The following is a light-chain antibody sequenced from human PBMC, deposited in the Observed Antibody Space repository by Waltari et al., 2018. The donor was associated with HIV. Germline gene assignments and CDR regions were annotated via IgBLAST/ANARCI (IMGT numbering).Light chain of an antibody. V-gene: IGLV7-46*01. CDR2: DTN. CDR3: LLSYSGARV. J-gene: IGLJ2*01. Sequence: QPVVTQEPSVSVSAGGTVTLTCGSSTGAVTIGHYVYWFQQPLGRAPRTLIYDTNKRHSWTPARFSGSLLGSFGGRAALTLSGAQPEDEADYYCLLSYSGARVFGGGTKLTV. CDR1: TGAVTIGHY.